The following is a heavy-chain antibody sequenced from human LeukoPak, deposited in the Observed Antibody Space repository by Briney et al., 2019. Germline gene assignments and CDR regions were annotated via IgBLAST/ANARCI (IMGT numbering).Heavy chain of an antibody. CDR3: ASPYNYYGSGSYYNDY. J-gene: IGHJ4*02. V-gene: IGHV4-39*01. CDR2: IYYSGST. Sequence: SETLSXXXTVSGGSISSSSYYWGWLRQPPGKXLXXIGSIYYSGSTYYNPSLKSRVTISVDTSKIQFSLKLSSVTAADTAVYYCASPYNYYGSGSYYNDYWGQGTLVTVSS. CDR1: GGSISSSSYY. D-gene: IGHD3-10*01.